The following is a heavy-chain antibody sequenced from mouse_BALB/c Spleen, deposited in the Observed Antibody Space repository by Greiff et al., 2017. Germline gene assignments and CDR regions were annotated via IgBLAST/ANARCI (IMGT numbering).Heavy chain of an antibody. V-gene: IGHV1S81*02. CDR1: GYTFTSYW. CDR2: INPSNGRT. J-gene: IGHJ4*01. D-gene: IGHD2-14*01. CDR3: ARTYDRYDAYAMDY. Sequence: QVQLQQPGAELVKPGASVKLSCKASGYTFTSYWMHWVKQRPGQGLEWIGEINPSNGRTNYNEKFKSKATLTVDKSSSTAYMQLSSLTSEDSAVYYCARTYDRYDAYAMDYGGQGTSVTVSS.